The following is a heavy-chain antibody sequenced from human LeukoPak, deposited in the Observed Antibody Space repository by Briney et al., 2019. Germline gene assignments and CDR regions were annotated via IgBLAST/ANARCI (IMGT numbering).Heavy chain of an antibody. D-gene: IGHD1-26*01. CDR2: IYYTAGS. V-gene: IGHV4-30-4*08. Sequence: SEALSLTCTVSGGSVTADNYFWSWTRQPPGEGLEWIGYIYYTAGSYYNPSLKSRVTMSIDASTNQFSLKLNSVTAADTAVYHCGRGLRYSESYVVEYWGLGTLVTVSS. CDR3: GRGLRYSESYVVEY. CDR1: GGSVTADNYF. J-gene: IGHJ4*02.